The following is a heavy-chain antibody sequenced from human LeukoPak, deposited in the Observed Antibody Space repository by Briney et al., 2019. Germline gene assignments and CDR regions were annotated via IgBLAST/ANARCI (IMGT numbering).Heavy chain of an antibody. CDR3: AREVRWDFWSGYQYYFDY. Sequence: SETLSFTCTGSGGSISSYYWSWIRQPAGKGLERIGRIYTSGSTNYNPSLKSRVTMSVDTSKNQFSLKLSSVTAADTAVYYCAREVRWDFWSGYQYYFDYWGQGTLVTVSS. J-gene: IGHJ4*02. CDR2: IYTSGST. D-gene: IGHD3-3*01. CDR1: GGSISSYY. V-gene: IGHV4-4*07.